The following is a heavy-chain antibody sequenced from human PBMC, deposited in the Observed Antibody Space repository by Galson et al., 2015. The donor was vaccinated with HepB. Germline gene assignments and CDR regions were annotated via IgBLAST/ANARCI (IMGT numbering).Heavy chain of an antibody. CDR3: ARDSGSGWFRLLDP. J-gene: IGHJ5*02. D-gene: IGHD6-19*01. CDR2: ISYDGSNK. CDR1: GFSFSRHA. V-gene: IGHV3-30*04. Sequence: SLRLSCAASGFSFSRHAMHWVRQAPGKGLEWVAVISYDGSNKYYADSVKGRFTISRDNSKNTLYLQMNSLRAEDTAVYYCARDSGSGWFRLLDPWGQGTQVTVSS.